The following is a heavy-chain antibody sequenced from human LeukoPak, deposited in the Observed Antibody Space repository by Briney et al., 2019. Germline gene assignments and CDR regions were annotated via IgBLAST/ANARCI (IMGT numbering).Heavy chain of an antibody. D-gene: IGHD3-10*01. J-gene: IGHJ4*02. CDR3: ARGSPETYYYGSGSYLRAYFDY. V-gene: IGHV3-11*01. CDR1: GFTFSDYY. Sequence: PGGSLRLSRAASGFTFSDYYMSWIRQAPGKGLEWVSYISSSGSTIYYADSVKGRFTISRDNAKNSLYLQMNSLRAEDTAVYYCARGSPETYYYGSGSYLRAYFDYWGQGTLVTVSS. CDR2: ISSSGSTI.